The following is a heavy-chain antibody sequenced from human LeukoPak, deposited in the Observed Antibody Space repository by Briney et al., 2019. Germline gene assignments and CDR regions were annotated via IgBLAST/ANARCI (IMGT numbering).Heavy chain of an antibody. CDR2: ISANSGNT. J-gene: IGHJ4*02. V-gene: IGHV1-18*01. CDR1: GYSFTRNG. D-gene: IGHD3-10*01. CDR3: ARDVNYASDY. Sequence: ASVKVSCKPSGYSFTRNGIRWVRQAPGQGLEWMAWISANSGNTNYAQNFQDRVTLTTDTSTSTAYMELRSLRSDDTAVYYCARDVNYASDYWGQGTLVTVSS.